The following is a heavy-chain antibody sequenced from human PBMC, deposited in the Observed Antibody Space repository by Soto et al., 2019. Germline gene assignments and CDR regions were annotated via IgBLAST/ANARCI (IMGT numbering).Heavy chain of an antibody. D-gene: IGHD6-19*01. Sequence: ASVKVSCKVSGYTLTELSMHWERQAPGKGLERMGGFDPEDGETTYAQKFQGRVTMTEDTSTDTAYIELSSLRSEDTAEYYCATGTGWYDAFDILGQGTMVTVSS. CDR1: GYTLTELS. CDR2: FDPEDGET. J-gene: IGHJ3*02. V-gene: IGHV1-24*01. CDR3: ATGTGWYDAFDI.